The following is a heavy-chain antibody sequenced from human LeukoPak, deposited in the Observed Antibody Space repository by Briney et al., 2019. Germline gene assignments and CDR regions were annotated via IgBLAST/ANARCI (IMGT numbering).Heavy chain of an antibody. CDR3: AREDGVTASFDY. D-gene: IGHD2-21*02. CDR1: GFTFSSCA. Sequence: PGRSLRLSCAASGFTFSSCAIHWVRQAPGKGLEWVAVISYDGSSKYYADSVKGRFTISRDNSKNTLYLQMNSLRAEDTAVYYCAREDGVTASFDYWGQGTLVTVSS. V-gene: IGHV3-30-3*01. J-gene: IGHJ4*02. CDR2: ISYDGSSK.